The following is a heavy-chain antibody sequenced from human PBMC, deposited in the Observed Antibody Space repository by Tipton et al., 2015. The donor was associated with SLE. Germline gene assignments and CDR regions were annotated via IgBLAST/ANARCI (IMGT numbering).Heavy chain of an antibody. V-gene: IGHV4-34*01. Sequence: TLSLTCAVYGGSFSGYYWSWIRQPPEKGLEWIGEVNHSGSTNYNPSLKSRVTISVDTSKNQFSLKLSSVTAADTAVYYCARGRMDVWGQGTTVTVSS. J-gene: IGHJ6*02. CDR3: ARGRMDV. CDR1: GGSFSGYY. CDR2: VNHSGST.